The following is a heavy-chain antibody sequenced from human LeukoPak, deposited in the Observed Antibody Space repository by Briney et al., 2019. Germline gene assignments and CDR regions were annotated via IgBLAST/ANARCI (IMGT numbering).Heavy chain of an antibody. J-gene: IGHJ6*04. Sequence: AGGSLRLSCAASGFSVSSNYMTWVRQAPGKGLEWVSVIHSGGRAYYADSVKGRFTTSRDNSKNTLDPQMNSLSVEDTAVYYCVGVETITMVRGASGDVWGKGTTVTVSS. CDR1: GFSVSSNY. CDR3: VGVETITMVRGASGDV. CDR2: IHSGGRA. V-gene: IGHV3-66*02. D-gene: IGHD3-10*01.